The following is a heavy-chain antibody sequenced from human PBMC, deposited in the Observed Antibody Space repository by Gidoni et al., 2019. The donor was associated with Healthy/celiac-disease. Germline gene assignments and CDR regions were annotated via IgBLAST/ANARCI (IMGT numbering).Heavy chain of an antibody. CDR3: ARDRVVVVIDGEDAFDI. Sequence: QVQLVESGGGVVQPGRSLRLSCAASGFTFRSYAMHWVRQAPGKGLEWVAGISYDGSNKYYADSVKCRFTISRDNSKNTLYLQMNSLRAEDTAVYYCARDRVVVVIDGEDAFDIWGQGTMVTVSS. CDR2: ISYDGSNK. V-gene: IGHV3-30-3*01. J-gene: IGHJ3*02. D-gene: IGHD3-22*01. CDR1: GFTFRSYA.